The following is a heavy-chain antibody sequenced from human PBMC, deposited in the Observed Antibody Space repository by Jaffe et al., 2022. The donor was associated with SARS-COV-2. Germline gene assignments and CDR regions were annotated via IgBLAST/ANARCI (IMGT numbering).Heavy chain of an antibody. Sequence: QVQLVQSGAEVKKPGASVKVSCKASGYTFTSYYMHWVRQAPGQGLEWMGIINPSGGSTSYAQKFQGRVTMTRDTSTSTVYMELSSLRSEDTAVYYCARDFLWQVGATTSYYYYGMDVWGQGTTVTVSS. D-gene: IGHD1-26*01. CDR3: ARDFLWQVGATTSYYYYGMDV. CDR1: GYTFTSYY. CDR2: INPSGGST. V-gene: IGHV1-46*01. J-gene: IGHJ6*02.